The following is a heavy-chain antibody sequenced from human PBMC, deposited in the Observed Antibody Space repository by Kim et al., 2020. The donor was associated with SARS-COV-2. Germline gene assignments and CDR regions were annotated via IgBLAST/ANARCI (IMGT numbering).Heavy chain of an antibody. CDR3: ARVAIGYQLLLDAFDI. V-gene: IGHV4-4*02. Sequence: LKSRVTISVDKSKNQFSLKLSSVTAADTAVYYCARVAIGYQLLLDAFDIWGQGTMVTVSS. J-gene: IGHJ3*02. D-gene: IGHD2-2*01.